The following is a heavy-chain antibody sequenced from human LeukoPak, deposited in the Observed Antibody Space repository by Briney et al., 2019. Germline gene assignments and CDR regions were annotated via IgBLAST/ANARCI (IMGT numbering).Heavy chain of an antibody. V-gene: IGHV5-51*01. CDR2: IYPSDSDT. CDR3: ARLTGYSSGWYGIHGGYYYYMDV. J-gene: IGHJ6*03. CDR1: GYRFTSYW. D-gene: IGHD6-19*01. Sequence: GESLQISCKGSGYRFTSYWTGWVRQMPGKGLEWMGIIYPSDSDTRYSPSFQGQVTISADKSISTAYLQWSNLKASDTAMYYCARLTGYSSGWYGIHGGYYYYMDVWGKGTTVTVSS.